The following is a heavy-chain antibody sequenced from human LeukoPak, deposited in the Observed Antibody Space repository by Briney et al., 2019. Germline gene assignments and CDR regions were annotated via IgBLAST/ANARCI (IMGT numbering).Heavy chain of an antibody. Sequence: PGGSLRLSCAASGFTFSSYSMNWVRQAPGKGLEWVSYISSSSSTIYYADSVKGRFTISRDNAKNSLYLQMNSLRDEDTAVYYSARDRQWELPQKHYYYYMDVWGKGTTVTVSS. D-gene: IGHD1-26*01. CDR2: ISSSSSTI. CDR3: ARDRQWELPQKHYYYYMDV. V-gene: IGHV3-48*02. J-gene: IGHJ6*03. CDR1: GFTFSSYS.